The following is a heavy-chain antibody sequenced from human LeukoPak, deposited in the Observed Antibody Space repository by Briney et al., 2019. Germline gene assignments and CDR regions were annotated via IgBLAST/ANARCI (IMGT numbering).Heavy chain of an antibody. D-gene: IGHD6-13*01. J-gene: IGHJ6*03. Sequence: SETLSLTCAVYGGSFSGYYWSWIRQPPGKGLEWIGEINHSGSTNYNPSLKSRVTISVDTSKNQFSLKLSSVTAADTAVYYCARDDSSSRYYYYYYMDVWGKGTTVTVSS. CDR2: INHSGST. CDR3: ARDDSSSRYYYYYYMDV. V-gene: IGHV4-34*01. CDR1: GGSFSGYY.